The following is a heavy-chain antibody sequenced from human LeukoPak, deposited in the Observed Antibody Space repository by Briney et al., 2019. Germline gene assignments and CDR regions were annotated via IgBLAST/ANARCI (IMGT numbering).Heavy chain of an antibody. D-gene: IGHD1-26*01. CDR3: AKDSGSYSADY. CDR2: IIPIFGTA. Sequence: SVKVSCKASGGTFSSYAISWVRQAPGQGLEWMGGIIPIFGTANYAQKFQGRVTMTRDTSTSTVYMELSSLRSEDTAVYYCAKDSGSYSADYWGQGTLVTVSS. J-gene: IGHJ4*02. V-gene: IGHV1-69*05. CDR1: GGTFSSYA.